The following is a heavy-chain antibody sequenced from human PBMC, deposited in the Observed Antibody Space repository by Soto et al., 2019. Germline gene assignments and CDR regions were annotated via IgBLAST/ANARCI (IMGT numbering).Heavy chain of an antibody. D-gene: IGHD2-8*02. Sequence: GGSLRLSCVASGFTFSTYTMSWVRQAPGKGLEWVSVISGSAGSSGPSYADSVQGRFSISRDNARNTLYLQMNSLRGEDTAMYYCAKARYSTANCYVPEYWGQGTRVTAPQ. CDR2: ISGSAGSSGP. J-gene: IGHJ4*02. V-gene: IGHV3-23*01. CDR1: GFTFSTYT. CDR3: AKARYSTANCYVPEY.